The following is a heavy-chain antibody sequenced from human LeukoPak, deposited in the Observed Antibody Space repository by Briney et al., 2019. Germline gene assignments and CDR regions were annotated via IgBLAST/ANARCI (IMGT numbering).Heavy chain of an antibody. CDR2: INPSGGST. V-gene: IGHV1-46*01. Sequence: ASVKVSCKASGYTFTSYYMHWVRQAPGQGLEWMGIINPSGGSTIYAQKFQGRVTMTEDTSTDTAYMELSSLRSEDTAVYYCATDNWFDPWGQGTLVTVSS. CDR3: ATDNWFDP. J-gene: IGHJ5*02. CDR1: GYTFTSYY.